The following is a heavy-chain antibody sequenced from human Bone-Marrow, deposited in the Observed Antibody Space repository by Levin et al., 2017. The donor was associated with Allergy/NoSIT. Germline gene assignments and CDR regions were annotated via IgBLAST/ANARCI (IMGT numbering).Heavy chain of an antibody. CDR1: GYSFTNYW. CDR2: IYPGDSDT. V-gene: IGHV5-51*01. CDR3: ARRPRYASGSYLDY. D-gene: IGHD3-10*01. J-gene: IGHJ4*02. Sequence: GESLKISCKGSGYSFTNYWIGWVRQMPGKGLDWMAFIYPGDSDTTYSPPFQGQVTISADKSITTAYLQWTSLKASDTAIYYCARRPRYASGSYLDYWGQGTLVTVSS.